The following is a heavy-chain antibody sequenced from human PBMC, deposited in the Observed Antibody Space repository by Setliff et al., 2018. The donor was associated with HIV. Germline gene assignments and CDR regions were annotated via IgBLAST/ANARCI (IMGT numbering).Heavy chain of an antibody. CDR3: ARKPDSRNWFDP. CDR2: IYHSGST. V-gene: IGHV4-28*01. Sequence: PSETLSLTCAVSGSSISTSYWWGWIRQPPGKGLEWIGYIYHSGSTYYNPSLKSRVTLSVDTSKSQFSLQLTSVTAVDTAVYYCARKPDSRNWFDPWGQGTLVTVSS. J-gene: IGHJ5*02. CDR1: GSSISTSYW.